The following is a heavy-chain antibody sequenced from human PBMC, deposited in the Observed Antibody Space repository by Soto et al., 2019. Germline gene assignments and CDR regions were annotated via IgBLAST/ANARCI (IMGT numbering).Heavy chain of an antibody. D-gene: IGHD5-12*01. V-gene: IGHV3-30-3*01. CDR1: GFTFSSYA. Sequence: GGSLRLSCAASGFTFSSYAMHWVRQAPGKGLEWVAVISYDGSNKYYADSVKGRFTISRDNSKNTLYLQMNSLRAEDTAVYYCARVKLVAVGLDYWGQGTLVTVSS. CDR2: ISYDGSNK. J-gene: IGHJ4*02. CDR3: ARVKLVAVGLDY.